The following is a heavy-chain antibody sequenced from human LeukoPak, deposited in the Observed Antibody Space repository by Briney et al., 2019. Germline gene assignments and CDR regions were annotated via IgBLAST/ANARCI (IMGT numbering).Heavy chain of an antibody. Sequence: GGSLRLSCAASGFTFSSYAMTWVRQAPGKGLEWVSAVSGSGGNTYYADSVKGRFTISRDNSKDTLYLQMNSLRAEDTAVYYCARHPLLTVYSSSSYDGVDYWGQGTLVTVSS. V-gene: IGHV3-23*01. D-gene: IGHD6-6*01. CDR3: ARHPLLTVYSSSSYDGVDY. CDR1: GFTFSSYA. J-gene: IGHJ4*02. CDR2: VSGSGGNT.